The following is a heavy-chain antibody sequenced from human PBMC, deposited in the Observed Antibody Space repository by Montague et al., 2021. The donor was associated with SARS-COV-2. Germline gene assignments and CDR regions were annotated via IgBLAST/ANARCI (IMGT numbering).Heavy chain of an antibody. D-gene: IGHD6-6*01. Sequence: SQTLSLTCAVSGGSITGFSWSWVRQPAGKGLEWIGRVTTSGTTNYGPSLRSRVTMSVDTSKNQFSLNLSSVTAADTAIYYCARTPTRPLSLDSWGQGTLVTVSS. CDR1: GGSITGFS. V-gene: IGHV4-4*07. CDR3: ARTPTRPLSLDS. CDR2: VTTSGTT. J-gene: IGHJ4*02.